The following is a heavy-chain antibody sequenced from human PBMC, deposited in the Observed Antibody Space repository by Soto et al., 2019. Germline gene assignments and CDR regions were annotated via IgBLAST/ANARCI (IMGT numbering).Heavy chain of an antibody. J-gene: IGHJ6*04. CDR3: ASSGDYCSSTSCYSV. Sequence: SETLSLTCAVSSGSISSSNWWSWVRQPPGKGLEWIGEIYHSGSTNYNPSLKSRVTISVDKSRNQFSLKLSSVTAADTAVYYCASSGDYCSSTSCYSVWGKGTTVTVSS. D-gene: IGHD2-2*01. CDR2: IYHSGST. CDR1: SGSISSSNW. V-gene: IGHV4-4*02.